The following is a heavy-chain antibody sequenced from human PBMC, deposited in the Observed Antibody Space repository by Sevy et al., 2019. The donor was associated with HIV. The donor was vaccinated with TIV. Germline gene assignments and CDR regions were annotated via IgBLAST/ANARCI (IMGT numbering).Heavy chain of an antibody. V-gene: IGHV3-30*03. CDR3: AHSSGLYGYYYGMDV. CDR2: ISYDGSKK. J-gene: IGHJ6*02. CDR1: GVTFSSYG. D-gene: IGHD1-26*01. Sequence: GGSLRLSCAASGVTFSSYGIHWVRQAPGKGLEWVAVISYDGSKKNHAESMKGRFTISRDNSKNTLYLEMSSLSPEDTAVYYCAHSSGLYGYYYGMDVWGQGTTVTVSS.